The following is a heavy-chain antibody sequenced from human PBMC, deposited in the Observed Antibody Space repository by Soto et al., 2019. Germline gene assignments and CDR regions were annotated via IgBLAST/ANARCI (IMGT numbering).Heavy chain of an antibody. Sequence: QVQLQESGPALVKPSEPLYLSCTVSDGSLSPTYWSWIRQPPGKGLEWIGYIYFAGTTTYNPYLQSRVSISLDTSKNAVSLKLTSVTAADTAVYFCARLGAYYQAMDSWGQGTLVTVSS. J-gene: IGHJ1*01. D-gene: IGHD3-22*01. CDR3: ARLGAYYQAMDS. V-gene: IGHV4-59*08. CDR2: IYFAGTT. CDR1: DGSLSPTY.